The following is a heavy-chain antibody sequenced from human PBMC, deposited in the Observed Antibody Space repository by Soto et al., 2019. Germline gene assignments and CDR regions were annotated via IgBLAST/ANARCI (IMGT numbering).Heavy chain of an antibody. CDR2: ISGSGGST. CDR1: GFTFSSYA. J-gene: IGHJ6*02. Sequence: GGSLRLSCAASGFTFSSYAMSWVRQAPGKGLEWVSAISGSGGSTYYADSVKGRFTISRDNSKNTLYLQMNSLRAEDTAVYYCAKSPPELRTPDSSGYYYYHSYSTMDLWGPGTTATV. CDR3: AKSPPELRTPDSSGYYYYHSYSTMDL. D-gene: IGHD3-22*01. V-gene: IGHV3-23*01.